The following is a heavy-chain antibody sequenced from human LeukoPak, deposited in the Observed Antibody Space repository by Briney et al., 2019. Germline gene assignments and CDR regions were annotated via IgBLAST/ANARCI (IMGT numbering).Heavy chain of an antibody. CDR3: AKAPGYSSYYFDY. D-gene: IGHD5-18*01. CDR2: ISGSGGST. CDR1: GFTFSSYA. Sequence: GGSLRLSCAASGFTFSSYAMSWVRQAPGKGLEWVSAISGSGGSTYYADSVKGRFTISRDNPKNTLYLQMNSLRAEDTAVYYCAKAPGYSSYYFDYWGQGTLVTVSS. J-gene: IGHJ4*02. V-gene: IGHV3-23*01.